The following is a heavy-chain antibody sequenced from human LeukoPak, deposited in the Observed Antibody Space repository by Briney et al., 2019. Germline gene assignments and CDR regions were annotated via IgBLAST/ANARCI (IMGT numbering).Heavy chain of an antibody. Sequence: GGSLRLSCAASGFTFSSYSMNWVRQAPGKGLEWVSHISSSGSTIYYADSVKGRFTISRDNAKNSLYLQMNSLRAEDTAVYYCARDNYDILTGYRWYFDLWGRGTLVTVSS. CDR1: GFTFSSYS. J-gene: IGHJ2*01. V-gene: IGHV3-48*04. CDR3: ARDNYDILTGYRWYFDL. D-gene: IGHD3-9*01. CDR2: ISSSGSTI.